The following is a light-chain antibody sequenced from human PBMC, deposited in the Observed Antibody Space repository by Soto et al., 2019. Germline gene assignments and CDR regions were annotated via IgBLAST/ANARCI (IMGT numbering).Light chain of an antibody. Sequence: EIVLTQSPGSLSWSPGERATLSCRASQSVTSSYLAWYQQKPGQAARLLIYGASSRATGIPDRFIGSGSGTDFTLTISRLEPEDFAVYYCQQYGSSPPITFRQGTRLEIK. CDR2: GAS. CDR1: QSVTSSY. J-gene: IGKJ5*01. CDR3: QQYGSSPPIT. V-gene: IGKV3-20*01.